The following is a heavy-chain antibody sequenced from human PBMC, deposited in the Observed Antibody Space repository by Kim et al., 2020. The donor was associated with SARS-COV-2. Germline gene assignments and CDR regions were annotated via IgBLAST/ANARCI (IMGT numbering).Heavy chain of an antibody. Sequence: QKFQCRVTITADESTRTAYMARSSLRSEDTAVYYCARVEGFGELIGAFDIWGQGTMVTVSS. CDR3: ARVEGFGELIGAFDI. J-gene: IGHJ3*02. V-gene: IGHV1-69*01. D-gene: IGHD3-10*01.